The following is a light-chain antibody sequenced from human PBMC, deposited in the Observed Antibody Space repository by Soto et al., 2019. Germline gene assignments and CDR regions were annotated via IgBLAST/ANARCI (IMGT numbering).Light chain of an antibody. CDR3: QQSYSTPSIT. CDR2: LAS. J-gene: IGKJ5*01. Sequence: DIQMTQSPSSLSASVGDRVTITCRASQSISNYLNWYQQRPGKAPKLLIYLASSLSSGVPSRFSGSGSGTDFTLTISSLQPEDFATYYCQQSYSTPSITFGQGTRLEIK. V-gene: IGKV1-39*01. CDR1: QSISNY.